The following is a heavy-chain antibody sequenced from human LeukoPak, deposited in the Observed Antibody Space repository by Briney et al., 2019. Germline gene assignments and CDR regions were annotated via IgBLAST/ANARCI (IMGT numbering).Heavy chain of an antibody. Sequence: SETLSLTCTVSGGSISSYYWSWIRQPPGKGLEWIGYIYYSGSTNYNPSLKSRVTISVDTSKNQFSLKLSSVTAADTAIYYCARAYSPVWNRSHSLFDPWGQGTLVTVSS. CDR2: IYYSGST. D-gene: IGHD1-26*01. CDR3: ARAYSPVWNRSHSLFDP. CDR1: GGSISSYY. J-gene: IGHJ5*02. V-gene: IGHV4-59*01.